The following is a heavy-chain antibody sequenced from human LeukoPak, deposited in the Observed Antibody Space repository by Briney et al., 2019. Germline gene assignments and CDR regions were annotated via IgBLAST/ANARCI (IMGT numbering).Heavy chain of an antibody. J-gene: IGHJ5*02. CDR3: ARVSGETGTTVDWFDP. CDR1: GGTFSSYA. V-gene: IGHV1-69*13. D-gene: IGHD1-7*01. Sequence: ASVKVSCKASGGTFSSYAISWVRQAPGQGLEWMGGIIPIFGTANYAQKFQGRVTITADESTSTAYMELSSLRSEDTAVYYCARVSGETGTTVDWFDPWGQGTLVTVSS. CDR2: IIPIFGTA.